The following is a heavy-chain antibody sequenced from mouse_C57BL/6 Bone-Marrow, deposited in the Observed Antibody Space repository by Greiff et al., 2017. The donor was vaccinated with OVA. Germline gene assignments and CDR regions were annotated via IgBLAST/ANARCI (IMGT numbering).Heavy chain of an antibody. CDR2: IDPSDSYT. CDR1: GYTFTSYW. D-gene: IGHD2-4*01. CDR3: ARGGLRRGRPYYAMDY. J-gene: IGHJ4*01. V-gene: IGHV1-69*01. Sequence: QVQLQQSGAELVMPGASVKLSCKASGYTFTSYWMHWVKQRPGQGLEWIGEIDPSDSYTNYNQKFKGKSTLTVDKSSSTAYMQLSSLTSEDSAVYYCARGGLRRGRPYYAMDYWGQGTSVTVSS.